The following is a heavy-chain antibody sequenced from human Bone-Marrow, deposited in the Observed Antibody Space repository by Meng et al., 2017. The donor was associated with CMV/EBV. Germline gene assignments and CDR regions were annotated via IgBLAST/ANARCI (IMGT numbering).Heavy chain of an antibody. CDR2: ISAYNGNT. CDR1: GDTFTGYG. D-gene: IGHD2-15*01. CDR3: ARVTVLGVVVAAGWFDP. V-gene: IGHV1-18*01. Sequence: VPLVQPGAGVKKPGASMKVSCKASGDTFTGYGISWVRQAPGQGLEWMGWISAYNGNTNYAQKLQGRVTMTTDTSTSTAYMELRSLRSDDTAVYYCARVTVLGVVVAAGWFDPWGQGTLVTVSS. J-gene: IGHJ5*02.